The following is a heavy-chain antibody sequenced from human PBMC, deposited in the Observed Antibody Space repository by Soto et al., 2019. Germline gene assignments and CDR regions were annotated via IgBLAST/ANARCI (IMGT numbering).Heavy chain of an antibody. V-gene: IGHV3-33*01. Sequence: GGSLRLSCAASGFTFSSYGMHWVRQAPGKGLEWVAVIWYDGSNKYYADSVKGRFTISRDNSKNTLYLQMNSLRAEDTAVYYCARDPEPGGDYRVPDYWGQGTMVTVSS. D-gene: IGHD4-17*01. CDR3: ARDPEPGGDYRVPDY. CDR2: IWYDGSNK. J-gene: IGHJ4*02. CDR1: GFTFSSYG.